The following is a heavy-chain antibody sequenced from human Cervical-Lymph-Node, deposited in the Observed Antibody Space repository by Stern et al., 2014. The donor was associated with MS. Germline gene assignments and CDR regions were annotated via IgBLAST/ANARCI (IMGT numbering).Heavy chain of an antibody. Sequence: VQLLESGAEVKKPGASVKVSCKASGYTFTGYYMHWVRQAPGQGLEWMGWINPNSGGTNYAQKFQGWVTMTRDTSISTAYMELSRLRSDDTAVYYCARDTVGATNAFDIWGQGTMVTVSS. J-gene: IGHJ3*02. CDR1: GYTFTGYY. D-gene: IGHD1-26*01. CDR2: INPNSGGT. CDR3: ARDTVGATNAFDI. V-gene: IGHV1-2*04.